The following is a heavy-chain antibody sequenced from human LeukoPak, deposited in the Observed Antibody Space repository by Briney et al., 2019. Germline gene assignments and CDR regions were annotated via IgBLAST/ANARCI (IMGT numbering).Heavy chain of an antibody. V-gene: IGHV4-59*01. Sequence: TSETLSLTCTVSGGSISSYYWSWIRQPPGKGLEWIGYVYYSGSTNYNPSLKSRVTISVDTSKNQFSLRLSSVTAADTAVYYCARERRDGYKVYFDYWGQGTLVTVSS. CDR3: ARERRDGYKVYFDY. J-gene: IGHJ4*02. D-gene: IGHD5-24*01. CDR1: GGSISSYY. CDR2: VYYSGST.